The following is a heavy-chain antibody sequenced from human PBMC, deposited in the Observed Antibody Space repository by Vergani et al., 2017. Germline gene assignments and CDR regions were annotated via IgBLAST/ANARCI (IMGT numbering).Heavy chain of an antibody. CDR3: ARGGLPDAFDI. V-gene: IGHV4-39*01. D-gene: IGHD3-16*01. CDR1: GASIRSSNYY. J-gene: IGHJ3*02. Sequence: QLQLQESGPGLVKPSATLSLTCSVSGASIRSSNYYWGWIRQPPGKGLEWIASIYYSGSTYYNPSLKSRVTISVDTSKNQFSLKLSSVTAADTAVYFCARGGLPDAFDIWGQGTLVTVSS. CDR2: IYYSGST.